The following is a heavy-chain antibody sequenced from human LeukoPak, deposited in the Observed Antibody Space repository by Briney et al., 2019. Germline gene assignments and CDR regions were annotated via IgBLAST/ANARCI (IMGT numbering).Heavy chain of an antibody. D-gene: IGHD1-26*01. CDR2: IIPIFGTA. CDR1: GGTFSSYA. V-gene: IGHV1-69*05. Sequence: SVKVSCKASGGTFSSYAISWVRQAPGQGLEWMGGIIPIFGTANYAQKFQGRVTITTDESTSTAYMELNSLRAEDTALYYCASRPQFSESYSTFDDWGQGTLVTVSS. J-gene: IGHJ4*02. CDR3: ASRPQFSESYSTFDD.